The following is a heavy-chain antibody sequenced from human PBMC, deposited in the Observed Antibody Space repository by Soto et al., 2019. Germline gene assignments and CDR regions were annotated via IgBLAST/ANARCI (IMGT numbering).Heavy chain of an antibody. J-gene: IGHJ4*02. V-gene: IGHV3-23*01. CDR3: AKSLVARPYDY. CDR2: ISGSGGNT. Sequence: EVQLLESGGGLVQPGGSLRLSCAAPGFTFSSYAMSWVRQAPGKGLEWVAAISGSGGNTYYADSVKGRLTISRDKSKNTLYLQMNSLRAEDTAVYYCAKSLVARPYDYWGQGTLVTVSS. CDR1: GFTFSSYA. D-gene: IGHD6-6*01.